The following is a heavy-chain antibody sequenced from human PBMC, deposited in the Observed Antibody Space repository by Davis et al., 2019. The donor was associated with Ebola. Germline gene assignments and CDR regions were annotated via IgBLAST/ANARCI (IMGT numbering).Heavy chain of an antibody. CDR3: ARDYGVGGSYSTYYYYYGMDV. CDR1: GFTFSSYS. J-gene: IGHJ6*04. V-gene: IGHV3-21*01. Sequence: PGGSLRLSCAASGFTFSSYSMNWVRQAPGKGLEWVSSISSSSSYIYYADSVKGRFTISRDNAKNSLYLQLNSLRAEDTAVYYCARDYGVGGSYSTYYYYYGMDVWGKGTTVTVSS. CDR2: ISSSSSYI. D-gene: IGHD1-26*01.